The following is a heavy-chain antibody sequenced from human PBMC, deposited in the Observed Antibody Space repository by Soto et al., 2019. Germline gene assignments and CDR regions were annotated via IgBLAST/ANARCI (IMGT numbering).Heavy chain of an antibody. J-gene: IGHJ4*02. CDR1: GGTFSSYA. CDR3: ARSGLGLPLRGYFDY. V-gene: IGHV1-69*06. D-gene: IGHD3-16*01. CDR2: IIPIFGTA. Sequence: QVQLVQSGAEVKKPGSSVKVSCKASGGTFSSYAISWVRQAPGKGLEWMGGIIPIFGTANYAQKFQGRVTITANKSSSTDDMGLSSLRSDDTAVYYCARSGLGLPLRGYFDYWGQGTLVTVCS.